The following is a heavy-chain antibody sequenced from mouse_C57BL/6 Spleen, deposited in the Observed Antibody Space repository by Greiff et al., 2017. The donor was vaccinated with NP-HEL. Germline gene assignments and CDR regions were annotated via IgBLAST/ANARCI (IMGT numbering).Heavy chain of an antibody. J-gene: IGHJ2*01. CDR3: ARGHYYCGSSYFDY. V-gene: IGHV1-18*01. CDR2: INPNNGGT. CDR1: GYTFTDYN. Sequence: VQLQQSGPELVKPGASVKIPCKASGYTFTDYNMDWVKQSHGKSLEWIGDINPNNGGTIYNQKYKGKATLTVDKSSSTAYMELRSLTSEDTAVYYCARGHYYCGSSYFDYWGQGTTLTVSS. D-gene: IGHD1-1*01.